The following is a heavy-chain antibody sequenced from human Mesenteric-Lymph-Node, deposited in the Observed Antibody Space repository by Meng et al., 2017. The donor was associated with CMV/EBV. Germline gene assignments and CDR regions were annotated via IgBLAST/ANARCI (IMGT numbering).Heavy chain of an antibody. CDR2: INPNSGGT. J-gene: IGHJ4*02. V-gene: IGHV1-2*02. CDR3: ARLSLGDFWSGYYIDY. D-gene: IGHD3-3*01. Sequence: ASVKVSCKASGYTFTGYYMHWVRQAPGQGLERMGWINPNSGGTNYAQKFQGRVTMTRDTSISTAYMELSRLRSDDTAVYYCARLSLGDFWSGYYIDYWGQGTLVTVSS. CDR1: GYTFTGYY.